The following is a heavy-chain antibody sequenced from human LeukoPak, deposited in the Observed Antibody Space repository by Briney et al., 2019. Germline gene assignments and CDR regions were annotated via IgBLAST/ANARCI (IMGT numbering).Heavy chain of an antibody. CDR3: VRDPSYGSSWYYYMDV. CDR2: ISSSSFKI. J-gene: IGHJ6*03. CDR1: EFTFVRYA. V-gene: IGHV3-48*04. D-gene: IGHD6-13*01. Sequence: GGSLRLSCAASEFTFVRYAMNWVRQAPGKGLEWVSYISSSSFKIGYADSVKGRFTISRDNSKNSLYLQMDSLRAEDTAVYYCVRDPSYGSSWYYYMDVWGKGTTVTVSS.